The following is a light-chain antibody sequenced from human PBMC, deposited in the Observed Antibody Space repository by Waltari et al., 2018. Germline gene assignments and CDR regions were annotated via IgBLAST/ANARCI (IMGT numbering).Light chain of an antibody. V-gene: IGLV8-61*01. CDR1: SGSVSTSYY. CDR2: STN. J-gene: IGLJ6*01. CDR3: VLYMGSGISV. Sequence: QTVVTQEPSFSVSPGGTVTLTCGLSSGSVSTSYYPSWYQQTPGQAPRTLIYSTNPRSSGVPERFSGSILGNKAALTITGAQADDESDYYCVLYMGSGISVFGSGTKVTVL.